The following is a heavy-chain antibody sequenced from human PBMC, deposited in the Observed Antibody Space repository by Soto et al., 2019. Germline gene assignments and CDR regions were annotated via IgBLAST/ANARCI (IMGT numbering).Heavy chain of an antibody. J-gene: IGHJ6*02. CDR1: GYTFTIYG. CDR3: ARALGYSGYAGMDV. D-gene: IGHD5-12*01. CDR2: ISPDNGHT. V-gene: IGHV1-18*01. Sequence: QVQLVQSGGEVKKPGASVQVSCKASGYTFTIYGINWVRQAPGQGLEWMGWISPDNGHTNYAQKLQGRVTMTTDTSTSTAYMELRSLRSDDTAVYYCARALGYSGYAGMDVWGQGTTVTVSS.